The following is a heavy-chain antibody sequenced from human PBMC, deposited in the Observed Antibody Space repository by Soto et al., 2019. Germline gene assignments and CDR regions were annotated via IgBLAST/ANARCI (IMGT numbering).Heavy chain of an antibody. CDR3: ARGGLYIAVAGRTFDY. Sequence: EVQLVESGGGLVQPGGSLGLSCAASGFTFSSYAMHWVRQAPGKGLEYVSAISSNEGSTYYANSVKGRFTISRDNSKNTLYLQMGSLRTEDMAVYYCARGGLYIAVAGRTFDYWGQGTLVTVSS. J-gene: IGHJ4*02. D-gene: IGHD6-19*01. V-gene: IGHV3-64*01. CDR2: ISSNEGST. CDR1: GFTFSSYA.